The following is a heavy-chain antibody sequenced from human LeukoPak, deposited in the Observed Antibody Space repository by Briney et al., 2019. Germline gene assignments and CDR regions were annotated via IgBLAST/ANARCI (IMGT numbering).Heavy chain of an antibody. CDR2: ISAYNGNT. Sequence: ASVKVSCKASGYTFSSYGISWLRQAPGQGLEWMGWISAYNGNTNYAQKFQGRVTMTTDTSTSTLYMEVRSLRSDDTAVYYCARDHGHKSVDYWGQGPWSPSPQ. J-gene: IGHJ4*02. CDR3: ARDHGHKSVDY. V-gene: IGHV1-18*01. CDR1: GYTFSSYG. D-gene: IGHD2-21*01.